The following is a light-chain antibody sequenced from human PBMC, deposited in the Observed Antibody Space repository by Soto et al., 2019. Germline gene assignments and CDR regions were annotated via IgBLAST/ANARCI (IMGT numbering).Light chain of an antibody. Sequence: EIVLTQSPATLSLSPGERATLSCRASQSVSSYLAWYQQKPGQAPRLLIYDASNRATGIPARFSGSGSGTDFTLTISSLEPEDFVVYYCQQRSNWPLTFGGGTK. CDR1: QSVSSY. CDR3: QQRSNWPLT. V-gene: IGKV3-11*01. CDR2: DAS. J-gene: IGKJ4*01.